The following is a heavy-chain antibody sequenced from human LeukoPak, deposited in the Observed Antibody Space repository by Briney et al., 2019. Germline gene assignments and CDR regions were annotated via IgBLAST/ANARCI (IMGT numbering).Heavy chain of an antibody. CDR2: ISYDGSNK. CDR1: GFTFSSYA. CDR3: ARDSRWLQLLLDY. D-gene: IGHD5-24*01. Sequence: PGGSLRLSCAASGFTFSSYAMHWVRQAPGKGLEWVAVISYDGSNKYYADSVKGRFTISRDNSKNTLYLQMNSLRAEDTAVYYRARDSRWLQLLLDYWGQGTLVTVSS. J-gene: IGHJ4*02. V-gene: IGHV3-30-3*01.